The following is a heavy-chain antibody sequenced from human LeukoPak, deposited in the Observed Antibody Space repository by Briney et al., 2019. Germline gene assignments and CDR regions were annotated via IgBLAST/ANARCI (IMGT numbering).Heavy chain of an antibody. CDR2: ISTDGSRP. CDR1: GFTFRSHW. J-gene: IGHJ4*02. D-gene: IGHD2-15*01. Sequence: GGSLRLSCAASGFTFRSHWMHWVRQVPGKGLVWVSGISTDGSRPRYADSVNGRFTISRDNAKNTLYLQMNSLRAEDTAVYFCVRDGQGSTPLDYWGQGTLVTVSS. CDR3: VRDGQGSTPLDY. V-gene: IGHV3-74*01.